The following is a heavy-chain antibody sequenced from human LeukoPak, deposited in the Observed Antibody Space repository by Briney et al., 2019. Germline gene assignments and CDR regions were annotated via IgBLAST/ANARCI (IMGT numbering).Heavy chain of an antibody. CDR2: INYSGST. D-gene: IGHD2-2*01. CDR1: GGSFSGYY. Sequence: SETLSLTCAVYGGSFSGYYWSWIRQPPGKGLEWIGEINYSGSTNYNPSLKSRVTISVDTSKNQFSLKLSSVTAADTAVYYCARLVKYGNWFDPWGQGTLVTVSS. J-gene: IGHJ5*02. CDR3: ARLVKYGNWFDP. V-gene: IGHV4-34*01.